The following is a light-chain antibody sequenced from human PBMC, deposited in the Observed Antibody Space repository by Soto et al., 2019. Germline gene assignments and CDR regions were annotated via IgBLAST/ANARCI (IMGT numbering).Light chain of an antibody. Sequence: QSVLTQPRSVSGSPGQSVTISCTGTSSDVGGYNYVSWHQQHPGKAPKLMIYDVSKRPSGVPDRFSGSKSGNTASLTISGLRAEDEADYYCCSDAGSSGVFGTVTKVTVL. J-gene: IGLJ1*01. CDR2: DVS. CDR3: CSDAGSSGV. CDR1: SSDVGGYNY. V-gene: IGLV2-11*01.